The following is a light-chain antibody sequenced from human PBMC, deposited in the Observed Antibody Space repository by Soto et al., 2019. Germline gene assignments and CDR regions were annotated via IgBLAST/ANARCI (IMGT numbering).Light chain of an antibody. CDR1: QSISWK. J-gene: IGKJ1*01. CDR2: AAS. CDR3: QQSFRRWT. V-gene: IGKV1-39*01. Sequence: DIQMTQSPSSLSASVGDRITITCRASQSISWKLNWYQQRPGKAPKLLIYAASSLQSGVPSRFSGSGSGTGFTLTISSLQPEDFATYYCQQSFRRWTFGQGNKVEIK.